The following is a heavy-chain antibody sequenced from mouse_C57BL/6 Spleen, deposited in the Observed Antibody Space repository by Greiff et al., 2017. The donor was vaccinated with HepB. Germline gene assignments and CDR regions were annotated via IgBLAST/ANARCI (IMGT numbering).Heavy chain of an antibody. CDR1: GYTFTDYN. D-gene: IGHD2-4*01. CDR3: ARSYDYDVRDAMDY. J-gene: IGHJ4*01. V-gene: IGHV1-22*01. CDR2: INPNNGGT. Sequence: EVQLQQSGPELVKPGASVKMSCKASGYTFTDYNMHWVKQSHGKSLEWIGYINPNNGGTSYNQKFKGKATLTVNKSSSTAYMELRSLTSEDSAVYYCARSYDYDVRDAMDYWGQGTSVTVSS.